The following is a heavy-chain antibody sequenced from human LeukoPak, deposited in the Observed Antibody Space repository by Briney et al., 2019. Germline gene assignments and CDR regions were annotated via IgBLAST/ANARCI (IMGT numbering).Heavy chain of an antibody. Sequence: GASVKVSCKVSGYTLTELSMHWVRQAPGKGLEWMGGFDPEDGETIYAQKFQGRVTMTEDTSTDTAYMELSSLRSEDTAVYYCATGGSGSYHNWFDPWGQGTLVTVPS. J-gene: IGHJ5*02. D-gene: IGHD1-26*01. CDR2: FDPEDGET. CDR3: ATGGSGSYHNWFDP. V-gene: IGHV1-24*01. CDR1: GYTLTELS.